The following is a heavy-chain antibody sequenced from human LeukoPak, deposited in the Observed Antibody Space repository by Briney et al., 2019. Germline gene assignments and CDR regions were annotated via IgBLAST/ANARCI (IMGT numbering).Heavy chain of an antibody. J-gene: IGHJ5*02. Sequence: SETLSLTCTVSGGSISSYYWSWIRQPPGKGLEWIGYIYYSGSTNYNPSLKSRVTISVDTSKNQFSLKLSSVTAADTAVYYCARDRVAGIFLGKWFDPWGQGTLVTVSS. CDR3: ARDRVAGIFLGKWFDP. V-gene: IGHV4-59*01. D-gene: IGHD6-19*01. CDR2: IYYSGST. CDR1: GGSISSYY.